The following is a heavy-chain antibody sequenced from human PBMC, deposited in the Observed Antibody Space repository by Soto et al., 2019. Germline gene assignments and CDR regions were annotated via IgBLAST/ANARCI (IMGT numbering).Heavy chain of an antibody. D-gene: IGHD3-22*01. CDR2: ISGYNGNT. V-gene: IGHV1-18*04. CDR3: ARDQRGYRDAFDI. Sequence: QVQLVQSGAEVKKPGASVKVSCKASGYTFTSYDISWVRQAPGQGLEWMGWISGYNGNTNYAQKLQGSVTMTTDTATSTAYMELRSLRSDDTAVDYCARDQRGYRDAFDIWGQGTMVTVSS. J-gene: IGHJ3*02. CDR1: GYTFTSYD.